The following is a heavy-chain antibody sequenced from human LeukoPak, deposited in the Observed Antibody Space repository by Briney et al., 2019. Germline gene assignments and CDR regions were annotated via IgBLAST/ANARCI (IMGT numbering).Heavy chain of an antibody. V-gene: IGHV5-51*01. J-gene: IGHJ6*02. CDR1: GYSIRSSVTNYW. CDR3: ATLTIFGVVNGDMDV. Sequence: GESLKISCEGSGYSIRSSVTNYWIGWVRQTPGKGLEWMGMMYPGDSDIRYSPSFQGRVTISADKSINTAYLQWSSLEASDTAVYYCATLTIFGVVNGDMDVWGQGTTVTVSS. D-gene: IGHD3-3*01. CDR2: MYPGDSDI.